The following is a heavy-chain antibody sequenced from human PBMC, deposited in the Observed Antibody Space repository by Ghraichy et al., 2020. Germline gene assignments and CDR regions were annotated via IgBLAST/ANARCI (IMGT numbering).Heavy chain of an antibody. CDR1: GGSISSGGYS. V-gene: IGHV4-30-4*07. CDR2: IYYSGST. Sequence: TLSLTCAVSGGSISSGGYSWSWIRQPPGKGLEWIGYIYYSGSTYYNPSLKSRVTISVDTSKNQFSLKLSSVTAADTAVYYCARGTYSYGSNWFDPWGQGTLVTVSS. D-gene: IGHD5-18*01. J-gene: IGHJ5*02. CDR3: ARGTYSYGSNWFDP.